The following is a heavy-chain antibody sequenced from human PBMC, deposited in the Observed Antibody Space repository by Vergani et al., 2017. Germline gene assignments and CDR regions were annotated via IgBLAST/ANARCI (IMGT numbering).Heavy chain of an antibody. V-gene: IGHV4-59*01. CDR1: GGSISSYY. CDR3: ARVVGSSPDY. D-gene: IGHD6-13*01. J-gene: IGHJ4*02. CDR2: IYHSGST. Sequence: QVQLQESGPGLVKPSETLSLTCTVSGGSISSYYWRWIRQPPGKGLEWIGYIYHSGSTNYNPSLNSRVTISVDTSKNQFSLKLSSVTAADKAVYYCARVVGSSPDYWGQGTLVTVSS.